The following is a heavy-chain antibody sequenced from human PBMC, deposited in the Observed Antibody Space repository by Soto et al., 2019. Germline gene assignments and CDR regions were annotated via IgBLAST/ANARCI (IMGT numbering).Heavy chain of an antibody. Sequence: GGSLRLSCAASGFTFSSYSMNWVRQAPGKGLEWVSSISSSSSYIYYADSVKGRFTITRDNAKNSLYLQMNSLRAEDTAVYYCARDGPGIAARLGFDYWGQGTLVTVSS. CDR1: GFTFSSYS. V-gene: IGHV3-21*01. J-gene: IGHJ4*02. D-gene: IGHD6-6*01. CDR2: ISSSSSYI. CDR3: ARDGPGIAARLGFDY.